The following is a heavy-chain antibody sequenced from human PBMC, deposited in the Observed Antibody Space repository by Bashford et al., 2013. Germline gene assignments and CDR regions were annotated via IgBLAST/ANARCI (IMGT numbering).Heavy chain of an antibody. CDR2: ISGSSGST. CDR3: ARGAAVDYYDSSGYTPTPTYAFDI. J-gene: IGHJ3*02. CDR1: KFIFDNFA. V-gene: IGHV3-23*01. Sequence: GSLRLSCAASKFIFDNFAMSWVRQAPGKGLEWVSAISGSSGSTYYADSVKGRFTISRDNSKYTLYLQMNSLKTEDTAVYYCARGAAVDYYDSSGYTPTPTYAFDIWGQGTMVTVSS. D-gene: IGHD3-22*01.